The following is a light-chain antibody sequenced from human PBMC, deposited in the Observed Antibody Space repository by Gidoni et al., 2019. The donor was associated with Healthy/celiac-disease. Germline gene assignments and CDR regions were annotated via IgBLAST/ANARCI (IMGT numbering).Light chain of an antibody. CDR3: MQALQTPRT. J-gene: IGKJ1*01. CDR2: LGS. Sequence: DSVMTQSPLSLPVTPGEPASISCRSSQSLLHSNGYNYLDWYLQKPGQSPQLLIYLGSNRASGVPDRFSGSGSGTDFTLKISRVEAEDVGVYYCMQALQTPRTFGKGTKVEIK. CDR1: QSLLHSNGYNY. V-gene: IGKV2-28*01.